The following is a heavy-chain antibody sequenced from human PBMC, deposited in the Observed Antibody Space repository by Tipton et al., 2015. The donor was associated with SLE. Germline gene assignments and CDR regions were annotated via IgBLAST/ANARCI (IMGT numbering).Heavy chain of an antibody. V-gene: IGHV4-34*01. CDR3: ARGLSLNYFDY. J-gene: IGHJ4*02. CDR1: GGSFSGYY. Sequence: TLSLTCAVYGGSFSGYYWSWIRQPPGKGLEWIGYFDHSGTTNYNPSLKSRVTISADTSKDEFALKLSSVTAADTAVYYCARGLSLNYFDYWGQGTLVTVSS. CDR2: FDHSGTT.